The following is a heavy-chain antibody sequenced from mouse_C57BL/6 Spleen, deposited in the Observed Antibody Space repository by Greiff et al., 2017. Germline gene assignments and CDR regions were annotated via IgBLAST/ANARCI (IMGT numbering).Heavy chain of an antibody. CDR3: TTYGSSPRYFDV. CDR2: IDPENGDT. J-gene: IGHJ1*03. CDR1: GFTITDDY. D-gene: IGHD1-1*01. V-gene: IGHV14-4*01. Sequence: EVQLQESGAELVRPGASVTLSCTASGFTITDDYMHWVKQRPEQGLEWIGWIDPENGDTEYASKFQGKATITADTSSNTAYLQLSSLTSEDTAVYYCTTYGSSPRYFDVWGTGTTVTVSS.